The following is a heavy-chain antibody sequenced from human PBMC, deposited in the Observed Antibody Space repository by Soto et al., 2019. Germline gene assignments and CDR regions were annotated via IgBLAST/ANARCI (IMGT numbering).Heavy chain of an antibody. CDR2: ISWNSGSI. V-gene: IGHV3-9*01. CDR1: GFTFDDYA. J-gene: IGHJ4*02. CDR3: AKSPSYYGDFDY. Sequence: EAQLVESGGGLVQPGRSLRLSCAASGFTFDDYAMHWVRQAPGKGLEWVSGISWNSGSIGYADSVKGRFTISRDNAKNSLYLQMNSLRAEDTALYYCAKSPSYYGDFDYWGQGTLVTVSS. D-gene: IGHD4-17*01.